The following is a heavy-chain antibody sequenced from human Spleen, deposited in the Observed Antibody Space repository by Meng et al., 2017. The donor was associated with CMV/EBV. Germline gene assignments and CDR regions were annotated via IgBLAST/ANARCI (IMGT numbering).Heavy chain of an antibody. CDR2: IHYGTNDK. CDR1: GFSFSSYG. D-gene: IGHD3-3*01. V-gene: IGHV3-30*02. Sequence: GGSLRLSCAASGFSFSSYGMHWVRQAPGKGLEWVAFIHYGTNDKYYADSVKGRFTISRDNAKNSLYLQMNSLRPEDTAIYYCASADYDFWSGLIWGQGTLVTVSS. CDR3: ASADYDFWSGLI. J-gene: IGHJ4*02.